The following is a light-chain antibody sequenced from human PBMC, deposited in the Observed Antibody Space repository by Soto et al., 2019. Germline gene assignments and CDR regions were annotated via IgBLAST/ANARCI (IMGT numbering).Light chain of an antibody. CDR3: QQSSGIPYI. CDR2: AAS. CDR1: QSISSY. V-gene: IGKV1-39*01. Sequence: DIQMTQSPSSLSASIGDRVTITCRASQSISSYLNWYQQNPGKAPKLLIYAASNLQSGVPSRFSGTGSGTDFTLTISSLQPEDFATYYCQQSSGIPYIFGQGTKLEIK. J-gene: IGKJ2*01.